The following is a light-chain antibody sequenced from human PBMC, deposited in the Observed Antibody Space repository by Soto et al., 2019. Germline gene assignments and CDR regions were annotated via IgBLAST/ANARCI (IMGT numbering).Light chain of an antibody. CDR3: SSYAGTHIV. CDR2: DVT. J-gene: IGLJ1*01. V-gene: IGLV2-8*01. Sequence: QSVLTQPPSASGSPGQSVTISCTGTSSDVGGYDYVSWYQQHPGKAPKLMIYDVTKRPSGVPDRFSGSKSANTASLTVSGLQAEDEADYYCSSYAGTHIVFGIGTKVTVL. CDR1: SSDVGGYDY.